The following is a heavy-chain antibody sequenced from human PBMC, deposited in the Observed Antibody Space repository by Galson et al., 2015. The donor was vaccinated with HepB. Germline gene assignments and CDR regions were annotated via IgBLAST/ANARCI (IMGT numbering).Heavy chain of an antibody. D-gene: IGHD3/OR15-3a*01. Sequence: TLSLTCTVSGDSVSSNYWTWIRQPPGKGLEWIGYVSFTGGATGGATYNPSLKSRLTISVDMSMNQFSLSLKSVTAADTAVYFCARGRLDWLSNYYYSFYIDAWGRGTTVTVSS. J-gene: IGHJ6*03. V-gene: IGHV4-59*02. CDR1: GDSVSSNY. CDR3: ARGRLDWLSNYYYSFYIDA. CDR2: VSFTGGATGGA.